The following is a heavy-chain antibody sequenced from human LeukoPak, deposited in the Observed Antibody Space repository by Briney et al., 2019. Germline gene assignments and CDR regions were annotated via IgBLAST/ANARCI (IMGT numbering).Heavy chain of an antibody. D-gene: IGHD6-13*01. Sequence: ASVKVSCKASGYTFTSYGISWVRQAPGQGLEWMGWISAYNGNTNYAQKLQGRVTMTTDTSTSTAYMELRSLRSDDTAVYYCARARPVRIAAAGTHYYYYMDVWGKGTTVTVSS. V-gene: IGHV1-18*01. J-gene: IGHJ6*03. CDR1: GYTFTSYG. CDR3: ARARPVRIAAAGTHYYYYMDV. CDR2: ISAYNGNT.